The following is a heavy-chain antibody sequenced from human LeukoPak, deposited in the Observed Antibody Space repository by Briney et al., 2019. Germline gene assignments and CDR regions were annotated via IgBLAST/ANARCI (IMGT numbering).Heavy chain of an antibody. V-gene: IGHV4-39*07. Sequence: SETLSLTCTVSGGSISSSSYYWGWIRQPPGKGLEWIGSIYYSGSTYDNPSLKSRVAISVDTSKNQFSLKLSSVTAADTAVYYCARGPPEIMVRGVSNFDYWGQGTLVTVSS. CDR1: GGSISSSSYY. CDR3: ARGPPEIMVRGVSNFDY. CDR2: IYYSGST. J-gene: IGHJ4*02. D-gene: IGHD3-10*01.